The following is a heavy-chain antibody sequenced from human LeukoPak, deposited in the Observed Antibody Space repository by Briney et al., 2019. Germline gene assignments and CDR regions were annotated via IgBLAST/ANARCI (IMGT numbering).Heavy chain of an antibody. CDR3: ARLMTTVTSEY. CDR2: IYYSGNT. J-gene: IGHJ4*02. D-gene: IGHD4-17*01. Sequence: SETLSLTCTGSGGSINRSYYYWGWIRQPPGKGLEWIGSIYYSGNTYYNPSLKSRVTISVDTSKNQFSLKLSSVTAADTAVYYCARLMTTVTSEYWGQGTLVTVSS. V-gene: IGHV4-39*01. CDR1: GGSINRSYYY.